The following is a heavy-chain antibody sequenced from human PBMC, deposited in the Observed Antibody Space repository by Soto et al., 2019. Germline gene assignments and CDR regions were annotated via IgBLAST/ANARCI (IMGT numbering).Heavy chain of an antibody. CDR2: ISGSGHNT. D-gene: IGHD5-12*01. CDR3: VKWGYSVYDFTPPSGYYFFNGVDA. J-gene: IGHJ6*02. V-gene: IGHV3-23*01. Sequence: GGSLSLSCAASGFSLIAFAMRLVGRAPGRGLELVSAISGSGHNTYYAESLKGRFTISRDNSKNTLSLQGKSLRAEDTAVYYCVKWGYSVYDFTPPSGYYFFNGVDAWGQGTTVTVSS. CDR1: GFSLIAFA.